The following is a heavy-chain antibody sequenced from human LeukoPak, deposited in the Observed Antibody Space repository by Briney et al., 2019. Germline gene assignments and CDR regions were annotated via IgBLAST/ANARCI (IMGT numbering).Heavy chain of an antibody. CDR3: ARVEGSYYSSHFDY. CDR2: IYYSGST. Sequence: SETLSLTCTVSGGSISSYYGSWIRQPPGKGLEWIGYIYYSGSTNYNPSLKSRVTISVDTSKNQFSLKLSSVTAADTAVYYCARVEGSYYSSHFDYWGQGTLVTVSS. CDR1: GGSISSYY. V-gene: IGHV4-59*01. D-gene: IGHD1-26*01. J-gene: IGHJ4*02.